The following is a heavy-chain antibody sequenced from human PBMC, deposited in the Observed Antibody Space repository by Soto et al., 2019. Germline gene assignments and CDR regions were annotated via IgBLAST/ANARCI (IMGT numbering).Heavy chain of an antibody. CDR3: ARMGLLHGTAV. CDR1: GFTFSSYA. Sequence: QVQVVESGGGVVQPGRSLRLSCAASGFTFSSYAMHWVRQAPGKGLEWVALISYDGSNKYYADSVKGRFAISRDNSKNTLYLQMNSLSAEDTAVYYCARMGLLHGTAVWGQGATVTVSS. V-gene: IGHV3-30*09. J-gene: IGHJ6*02. D-gene: IGHD2-15*01. CDR2: ISYDGSNK.